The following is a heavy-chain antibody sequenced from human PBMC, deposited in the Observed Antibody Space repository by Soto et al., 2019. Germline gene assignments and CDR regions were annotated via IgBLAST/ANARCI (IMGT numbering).Heavy chain of an antibody. Sequence: EVQLLESGGGLVQPGGSLRLSCAASRFTFSTYGMSWVRQAPGKGLEWVSDISGSGGHTYYADSVKGRFTISRDNSQNTLYLQMNSLRAEDTAVYYCAKSAMVRGGGWFDPWGQGTLVTVSS. D-gene: IGHD3-10*01. CDR2: ISGSGGHT. CDR1: RFTFSTYG. CDR3: AKSAMVRGGGWFDP. V-gene: IGHV3-23*01. J-gene: IGHJ5*02.